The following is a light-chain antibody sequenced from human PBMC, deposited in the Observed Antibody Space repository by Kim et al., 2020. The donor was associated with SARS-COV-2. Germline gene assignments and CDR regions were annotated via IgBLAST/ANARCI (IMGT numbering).Light chain of an antibody. V-gene: IGLV3-25*03. Sequence: GQTARITCSGDALERQNAYWYKKKPGQAPVLVIYKDSERPSGIPERFSGSSSGTTVALTISGVQAEDEADYYCQSADSSGTMGVFGTGTKVTVL. CDR1: ALERQN. J-gene: IGLJ1*01. CDR3: QSADSSGTMGV. CDR2: KDS.